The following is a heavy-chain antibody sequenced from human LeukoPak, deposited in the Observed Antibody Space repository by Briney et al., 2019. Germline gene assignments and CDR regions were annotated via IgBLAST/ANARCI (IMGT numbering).Heavy chain of an antibody. V-gene: IGHV3-48*02. D-gene: IGHD3-16*01. CDR2: ISSSSRTI. Sequence: GGSLRLSCSASGFSFSTYAMSWVRQASGKGLEWVSYISSSSRTIYYADSVKGRFTISRDNAKNSLYPQMNSLRDEDTAVYYCARDRYWGYFDYWGQGTLVTVSS. J-gene: IGHJ4*02. CDR1: GFSFSTYA. CDR3: ARDRYWGYFDY.